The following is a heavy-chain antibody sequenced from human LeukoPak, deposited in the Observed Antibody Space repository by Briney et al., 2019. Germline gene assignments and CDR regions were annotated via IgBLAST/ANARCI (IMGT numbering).Heavy chain of an antibody. CDR2: IYSGGST. D-gene: IGHD3-3*01. CDR3: ASTIFGVVISYYYGMDV. J-gene: IGHJ6*02. Sequence: GGSLRLSCAASGFTVSSNYMSWVRQAPGKGLEWVSVIYSGGSTYYADSVKGRFTISRDNSKNTLYLQMNSLRAEDTAGYYCASTIFGVVISYYYGMDVWGQGTTVTVSS. CDR1: GFTVSSNY. V-gene: IGHV3-66*02.